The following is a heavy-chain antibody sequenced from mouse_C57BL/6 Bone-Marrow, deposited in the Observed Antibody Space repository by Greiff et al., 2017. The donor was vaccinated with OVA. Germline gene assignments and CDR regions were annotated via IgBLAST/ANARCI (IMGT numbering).Heavy chain of an antibody. V-gene: IGHV1-69*01. CDR1: GYTFTSYW. J-gene: IGHJ4*01. D-gene: IGHD3-2*02. CDR3: ARVAAQATVPYYYAMDY. Sequence: VQLQQPGAELVMPGASVKLSCKASGYTFTSYWMHWVKQRPGQGLEWIGEIDPSDSYTNYNQKFKGKSTLTVDKSSSTAYMQLSSLTSEDSAVYYCARVAAQATVPYYYAMDYWGQGTSVTVSS. CDR2: IDPSDSYT.